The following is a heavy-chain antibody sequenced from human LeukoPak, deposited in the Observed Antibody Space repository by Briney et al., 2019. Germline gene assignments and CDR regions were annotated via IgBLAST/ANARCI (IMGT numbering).Heavy chain of an antibody. CDR1: GFTFSSYA. CDR3: AKGHSCSWLGQWAYDY. V-gene: IGHV3-23*01. D-gene: IGHD6-13*01. Sequence: PGESLRLSCAASGFTFSSYAMSWVRQAPGKGLEWVSAISGSGGSTYYADSVKGRFTISRDNSKNTLYLQMNSLRAEDTAVYYCAKGHSCSWLGQWAYDYWGQGTLVTVSS. J-gene: IGHJ4*02. CDR2: ISGSGGST.